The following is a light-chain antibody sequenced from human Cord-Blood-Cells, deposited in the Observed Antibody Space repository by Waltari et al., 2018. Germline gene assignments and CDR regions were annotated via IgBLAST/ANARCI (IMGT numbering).Light chain of an antibody. CDR1: QSRLRRMGYNY. V-gene: IGKV2-28*01. CDR2: LGS. Sequence: DIVMTQSPLSLPVTPGAPDSISGRSIQSRLRRMGYNYLDWYLQKPGQSPQLLIYLGSNRASGVPDRFSGSGSGTDFTLKISRVEAEDVGGYYCMQALQTPRTFGQGTNVEIK. CDR3: MQALQTPRT. J-gene: IGKJ1*01.